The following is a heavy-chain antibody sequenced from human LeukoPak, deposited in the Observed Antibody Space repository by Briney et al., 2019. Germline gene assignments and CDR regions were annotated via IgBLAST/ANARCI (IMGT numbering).Heavy chain of an antibody. CDR1: GFTFSSYG. J-gene: IGHJ6*04. CDR3: AKSRWPSSSSFYYYGMDV. V-gene: IGHV3-30*18. Sequence: PGRSLRLSCAASGFTFSSYGMHWVRQAPGKGLEWVAVISYDGSNKYYADSVKGRFTISRDNSKNTLYLQMNSLRAEDTAVYYCAKSRWPSSSSFYYYGMDVWGKGTTVTVSS. CDR2: ISYDGSNK. D-gene: IGHD6-13*01.